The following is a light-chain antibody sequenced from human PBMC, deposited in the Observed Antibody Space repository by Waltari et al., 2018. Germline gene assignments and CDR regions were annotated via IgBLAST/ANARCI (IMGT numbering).Light chain of an antibody. CDR3: QQRSSLLPVT. Sequence: EIVLTQSPGTVSLSPGERATLPCRASQNVDNYVAWYQQRPVQTPKLLIYDASNRATGVPARFSGSGSGTDFTLTISGLEPEDFAVYYCQQRSSLLPVTFGGGTKVEIK. CDR1: QNVDNY. J-gene: IGKJ4*01. CDR2: DAS. V-gene: IGKV3-11*01.